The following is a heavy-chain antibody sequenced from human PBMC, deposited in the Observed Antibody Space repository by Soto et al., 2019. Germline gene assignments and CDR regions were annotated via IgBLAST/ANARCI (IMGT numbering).Heavy chain of an antibody. CDR3: ARDLIAATGADY. D-gene: IGHD6-13*01. Sequence: QVQLVQSGAEVKKPGASVKVSCKPSGYTFTSYGISWVRLAPGQGPEWMGWISTYNGNTNNAQKFQGRVTMATDTATSTAYMELRSLRSDDPAVYYCARDLIAATGADYWGQGTLVTVSS. V-gene: IGHV1-18*01. CDR1: GYTFTSYG. J-gene: IGHJ4*02. CDR2: ISTYNGNT.